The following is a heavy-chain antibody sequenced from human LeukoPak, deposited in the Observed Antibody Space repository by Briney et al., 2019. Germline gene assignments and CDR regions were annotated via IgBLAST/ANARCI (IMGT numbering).Heavy chain of an antibody. Sequence: GASVKVSCKASGGTFSKYTISWVRQRPGQGLEWMGGIIPIFGTANYAQKFQGRVTITADESTSTAYMELSSLRSEDTAVYYCARGSTSPYYYDSSGYRVLDYWGQGTLVTVSS. CDR3: ARGSTSPYYYDSSGYRVLDY. CDR2: IIPIFGTA. J-gene: IGHJ4*02. D-gene: IGHD3-22*01. CDR1: GGTFSKYT. V-gene: IGHV1-69*13.